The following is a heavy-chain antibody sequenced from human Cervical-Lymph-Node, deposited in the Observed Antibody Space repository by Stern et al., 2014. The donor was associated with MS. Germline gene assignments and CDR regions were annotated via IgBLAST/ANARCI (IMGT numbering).Heavy chain of an antibody. V-gene: IGHV4-39*01. J-gene: IGHJ4*02. Sequence: QLQLQESGPGLVKPSETLSLTCTVSGGSINSSSFYWGWIRQPPGKGLEWIGSIYYSGRTYHNPSLKSRVNIYVDTSKNQFSLKLSVLTAADTAVYYCARHISGITMVRGVILTLGYFDYWGQGTLVTVSS. CDR3: ARHISGITMVRGVILTLGYFDY. CDR1: GGSINSSSFY. CDR2: IYYSGRT. D-gene: IGHD3-10*01.